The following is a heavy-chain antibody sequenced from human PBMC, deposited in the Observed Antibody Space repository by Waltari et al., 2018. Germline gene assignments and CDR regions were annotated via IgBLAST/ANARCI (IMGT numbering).Heavy chain of an antibody. CDR3: ARADYYYDKNWFDP. J-gene: IGHJ5*02. V-gene: IGHV4-30-4*01. CDR2: VYYSGST. D-gene: IGHD3-22*01. CDR1: GVSISSGDDH. Sequence: QVQLQESGPGLVKPSQTLSLPCTVSGVSISSGDDHWKWIRQPPGKGLEWMGYVYYSGSTYYNPSLKSRLTISVDTSKNQFYLHLNSVTAADTAVYYCARADYYYDKNWFDPWGQGTPVTVSS.